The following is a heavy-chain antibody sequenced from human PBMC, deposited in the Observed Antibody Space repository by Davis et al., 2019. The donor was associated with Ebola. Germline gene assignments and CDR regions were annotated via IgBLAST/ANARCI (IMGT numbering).Heavy chain of an antibody. D-gene: IGHD2-15*01. CDR2: ISYDGTNK. CDR1: GFTFSSYG. V-gene: IGHV3-30*03. CDR3: ARAIVVVVAANRGNWFDP. J-gene: IGHJ5*02. Sequence: GGSLRLSCAASGFTFSSYGMHWVRQAPGKGLEWVAVISYDGTNKYYADSVKGRFTISRDNAKNSLYLQMNSLRAEDTAVYYCARAIVVVVAANRGNWFDPWGQGTLVTVSS.